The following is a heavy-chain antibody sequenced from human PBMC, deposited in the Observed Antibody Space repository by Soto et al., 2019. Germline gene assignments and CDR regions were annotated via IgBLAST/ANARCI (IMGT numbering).Heavy chain of an antibody. CDR1: GYILTQPY. CDR2: INPSGGGT. CDR3: ARADYNDRSGFYYDC. V-gene: IGHV1-46*01. Sequence: GASVKVSCKASGYILTQPYIHWVRQAPGKGLEWMGIINPSGGGTNYSQKFQGRITMTKDTSTSTVYMELSSLRSEDTAVYFCARADYNDRSGFYYDCWGQGYLVTVSS. D-gene: IGHD3-22*01. J-gene: IGHJ4*02.